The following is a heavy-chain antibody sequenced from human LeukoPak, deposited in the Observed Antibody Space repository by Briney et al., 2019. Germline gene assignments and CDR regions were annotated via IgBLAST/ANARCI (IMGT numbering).Heavy chain of an antibody. Sequence: ASVKVSCKASGYTFTSYGISWVRQAPGQGLEWMGWISAYNGNTNYAQKLQGRVTMTTDTSTSTAYMELRSLRSDDTAVYYCARIKVGDPYCSSTSCYNRVDWFDPWGQGTLVTVYS. CDR2: ISAYNGNT. J-gene: IGHJ5*02. D-gene: IGHD2-2*02. V-gene: IGHV1-18*01. CDR3: ARIKVGDPYCSSTSCYNRVDWFDP. CDR1: GYTFTSYG.